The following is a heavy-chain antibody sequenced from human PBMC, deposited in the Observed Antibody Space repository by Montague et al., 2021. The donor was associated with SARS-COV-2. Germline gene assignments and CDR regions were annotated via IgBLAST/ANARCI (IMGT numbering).Heavy chain of an antibody. V-gene: IGHV4-61*02. Sequence: TLSLTCTVSNGSISSGSYYWSWIRQPAGKGLEWIGRIYTSGSTNYNPSLKSRVTISVDTSKNQFSLKLSSVTAADTAVYYCARDGYSSGWNGLHWFDPWGQGTLVTVSS. D-gene: IGHD6-25*01. CDR2: IYTSGST. J-gene: IGHJ5*02. CDR3: ARDGYSSGWNGLHWFDP. CDR1: NGSISSGSYY.